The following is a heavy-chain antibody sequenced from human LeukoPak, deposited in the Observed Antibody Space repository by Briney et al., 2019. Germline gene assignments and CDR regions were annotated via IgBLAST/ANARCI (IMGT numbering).Heavy chain of an antibody. CDR1: GGSISSYY. V-gene: IGHV4-59*12. CDR3: ARDSSSGYYYFDH. CDR2: IYYSGST. J-gene: IGHJ4*02. D-gene: IGHD3-22*01. Sequence: SETLSLTCTVSGGSISSYYWSWIRQLPGKGLERIGYIYYSGSTNYNPSLKSRVTISVDTSKNQFSLKLSSVTAADTAVYYCARDSSSGYYYFDHWGQGTLVTVSS.